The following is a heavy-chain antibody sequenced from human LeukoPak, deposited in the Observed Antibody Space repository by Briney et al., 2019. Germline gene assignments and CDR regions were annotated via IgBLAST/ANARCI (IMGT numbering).Heavy chain of an antibody. Sequence: GGSLRLSCAASGFTFSSYSMNWVRQAPGKGLEWVSYISSSGSTIYYADSVKGRFTISRDNAKNSLYLQMNSLRAEDTAVYYCAREVYDSSGYSIDYWGQGTLVTVSS. CDR2: ISSSGSTI. CDR3: AREVYDSSGYSIDY. J-gene: IGHJ4*02. V-gene: IGHV3-48*04. D-gene: IGHD3-22*01. CDR1: GFTFSSYS.